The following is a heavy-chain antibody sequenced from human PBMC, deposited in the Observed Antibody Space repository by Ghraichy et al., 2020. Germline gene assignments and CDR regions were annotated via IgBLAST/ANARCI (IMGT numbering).Heavy chain of an antibody. D-gene: IGHD6-13*01. CDR3: ASATPGSSWSKASNY. J-gene: IGHJ4*02. Sequence: SETLSLTCAVYGGSFSGYYWSWIRQPPGKGLEWIGEINHSGSTNYNPSLKSRVTISVDTSKNQFSLKLSSVTAADTAVYYCASATPGSSWSKASNYWGQGTLVTVSS. V-gene: IGHV4-34*01. CDR1: GGSFSGYY. CDR2: INHSGST.